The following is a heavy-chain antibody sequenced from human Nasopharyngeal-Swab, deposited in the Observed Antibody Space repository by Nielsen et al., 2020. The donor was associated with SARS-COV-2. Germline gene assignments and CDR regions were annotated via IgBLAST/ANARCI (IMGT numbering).Heavy chain of an antibody. CDR2: VSQGGGT. D-gene: IGHD2-2*01. CDR3: ARGGAGVVPSPVLGLGPYYSYYYMDV. Sequence: RQAPGKGLEWVGAVSQGGGTNYNPSLKNRVTISVATSKNQFSLKLSSVTAAETAVYYCARGGAGVVPSPVLGLGPYYSYYYMDVWGKGTTVTVSS. V-gene: IGHV4-34*01. J-gene: IGHJ6*03.